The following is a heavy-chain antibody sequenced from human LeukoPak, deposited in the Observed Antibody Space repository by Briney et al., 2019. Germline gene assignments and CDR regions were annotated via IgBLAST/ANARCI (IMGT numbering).Heavy chain of an antibody. D-gene: IGHD3-10*01. CDR1: GFTFSSYS. V-gene: IGHV3-48*04. CDR3: ARDPATYYYGSGSYGAFDI. CDR2: ITSSSSTI. Sequence: GGSLRLSCAASGFTFSSYSMNWVRQAPGKGLEWVSYITSSSSTIYYADSVKGRFTISRDNAKNSLYLQMSSLRAEDTAVYYCARDPATYYYGSGSYGAFDIWGQGTMVTVSS. J-gene: IGHJ3*02.